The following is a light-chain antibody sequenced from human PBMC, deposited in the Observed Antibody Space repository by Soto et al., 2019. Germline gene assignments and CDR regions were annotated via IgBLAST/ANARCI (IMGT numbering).Light chain of an antibody. J-gene: IGLJ2*01. CDR1: SSDVGGYNY. CDR3: TSYTRSNHLV. Sequence: QSALAQPASVSGSPGQSITISCTGTSSDVGGYNYVSWYQQHPGKAPKLMIYEVTNRPSGVSNRFSGSKSGNTASLIISGLQAEDEADYYCTSYTRSNHLVIGGGTKFTV. CDR2: EVT. V-gene: IGLV2-14*01.